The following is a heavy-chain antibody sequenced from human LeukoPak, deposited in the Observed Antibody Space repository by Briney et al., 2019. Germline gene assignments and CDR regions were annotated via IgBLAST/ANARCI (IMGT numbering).Heavy chain of an antibody. CDR3: AKGTSSSCYSAPNY. J-gene: IGHJ4*02. CDR1: GLTFSGYD. Sequence: GGSLRLSCAASGLTFSGYDMHWVRQAPGKGPEWVAVMSYGGQNERYADSVKGRFTVSRDNPKNTVYLEMNSLRAEDTAVYYCAKGTSSSCYSAPNYWGQGTLVTVSS. D-gene: IGHD2-15*01. V-gene: IGHV3-30*18. CDR2: MSYGGQNE.